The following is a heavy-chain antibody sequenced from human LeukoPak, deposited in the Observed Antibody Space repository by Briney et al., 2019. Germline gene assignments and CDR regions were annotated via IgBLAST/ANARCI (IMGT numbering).Heavy chain of an antibody. CDR3: AKGHYYGSGSLDY. Sequence: GGSLRLSCAASGLTFSSYAMSWVRQAPGKGLEWVSAISGSGGSTYYADSVKGRFTISRDNSKNTLYVQMNSLRAEDTAVYYCAKGHYYGSGSLDYWGQGTLVTVSS. CDR2: ISGSGGST. V-gene: IGHV3-23*01. J-gene: IGHJ4*02. CDR1: GLTFSSYA. D-gene: IGHD3-10*01.